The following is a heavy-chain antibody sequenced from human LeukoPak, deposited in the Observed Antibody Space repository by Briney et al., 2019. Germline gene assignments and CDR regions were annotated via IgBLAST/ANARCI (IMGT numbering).Heavy chain of an antibody. J-gene: IGHJ4*02. Sequence: SETLSLTCTVSGGSISSYYWSWIRQPPGKGLEWIGYIYYSGSTNYNPSLKSRVTISVDTSKIQFSLKLSSVTAADTAVYYCARGPDYDFWSGYSTPYYFDYWGQGTLVTVSS. CDR1: GGSISSYY. D-gene: IGHD3-3*01. V-gene: IGHV4-59*01. CDR2: IYYSGST. CDR3: ARGPDYDFWSGYSTPYYFDY.